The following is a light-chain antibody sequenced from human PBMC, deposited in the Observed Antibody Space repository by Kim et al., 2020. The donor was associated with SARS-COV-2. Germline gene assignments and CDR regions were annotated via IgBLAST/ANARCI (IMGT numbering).Light chain of an antibody. Sequence: QSALTQPPSVSGSPGQSVTISCTGTSSDVGSYNRVSWYQHPPGTAPKLMIYEVSNRPSGVPDRFSGSKSGNTASLTISGLQAEDEADYYCSSYTSSSTVVFGGGTQLTVL. V-gene: IGLV2-18*02. CDR1: SSDVGSYNR. CDR3: SSYTSSSTVV. J-gene: IGLJ2*01. CDR2: EVS.